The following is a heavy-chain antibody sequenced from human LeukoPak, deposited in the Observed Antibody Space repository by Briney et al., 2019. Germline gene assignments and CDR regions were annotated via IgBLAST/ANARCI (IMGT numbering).Heavy chain of an antibody. CDR2: IRYDGSNK. CDR1: GFAFSKYN. Sequence: GRSLRLSCAASGFAFSKYNMHWVRQAPGKGLEWVAFIRYDGSNKYYADSVKGRFTISRDNSKNTLYLQMNSLRAEDTAVYYCAKAMTTVTNWFDPWGQGTLVTVSS. J-gene: IGHJ5*02. D-gene: IGHD4-11*01. CDR3: AKAMTTVTNWFDP. V-gene: IGHV3-30*02.